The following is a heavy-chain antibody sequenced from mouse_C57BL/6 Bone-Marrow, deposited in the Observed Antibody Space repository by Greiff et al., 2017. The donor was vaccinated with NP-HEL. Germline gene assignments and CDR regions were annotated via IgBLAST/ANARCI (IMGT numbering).Heavy chain of an antibody. Sequence: EVQLQESGGGLVQPGGSMKLSCAASGFSFSDACIDWVRQTPEKGLEWVAEIRNKANNNATYYAESVKGRFTISRDDSKSSVYLQMNSLRAEDTGIYYCTLTDFDYWGQGTTLTVSS. V-gene: IGHV6-6*01. CDR3: TLTDFDY. J-gene: IGHJ2*01. CDR2: IRNKANNNAT. CDR1: GFSFSDAC. D-gene: IGHD4-1*01.